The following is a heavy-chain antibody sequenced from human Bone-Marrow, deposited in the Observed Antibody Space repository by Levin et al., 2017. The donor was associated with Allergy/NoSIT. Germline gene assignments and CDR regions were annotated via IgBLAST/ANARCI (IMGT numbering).Heavy chain of an antibody. D-gene: IGHD6-13*01. V-gene: IGHV3-30*04. J-gene: IGHJ4*02. CDR1: GFTFSSYA. CDR2: ILYDGSNK. CDR3: ARDGYSSSWGGFDY. Sequence: GESLKISCAASGFTFSSYAMHWVRQAPGKGLEWVAVILYDGSNKYYADSVKGRFTISRDNSKNTLYLQMNSLRAEDTAVYYCARDGYSSSWGGFDYWGQGTLVTVSS.